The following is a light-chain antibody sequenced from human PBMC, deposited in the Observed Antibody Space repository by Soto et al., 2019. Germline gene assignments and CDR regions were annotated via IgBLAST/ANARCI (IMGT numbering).Light chain of an antibody. CDR1: QSVSSN. CDR3: KQYNNWPPWT. J-gene: IGKJ1*01. Sequence: EIVMTQSPATLSVSPGERATLSCRASQSVSSNLAWYQQKPGQAPRLLIYGASTRATGIPARFSGSGSGTAFTPTISSLQSEDFAYSYCKQYNNWPPWTFGQGTKLEMK. V-gene: IGKV3-15*01. CDR2: GAS.